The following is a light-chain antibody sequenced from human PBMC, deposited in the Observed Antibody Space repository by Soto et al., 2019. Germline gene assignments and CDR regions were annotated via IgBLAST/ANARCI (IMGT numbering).Light chain of an antibody. CDR2: EVS. J-gene: IGLJ1*01. CDR1: SSDVGGYNY. V-gene: IGLV2-8*01. Sequence: QSALTQPPSASGSPGQSVTISCTGISSDVGGYNYVSWYQQHPGKAPKLMIYEVSKRPSGVPDRFSGSKSGNTASLTVSGLQTEDEADYYCSSYAGSNNPYVFGTGTKVT. CDR3: SSYAGSNNPYV.